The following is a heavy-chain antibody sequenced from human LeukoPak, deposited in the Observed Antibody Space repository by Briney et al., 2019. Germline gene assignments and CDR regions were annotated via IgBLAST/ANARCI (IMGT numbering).Heavy chain of an antibody. D-gene: IGHD3-22*01. V-gene: IGHV3-13*01. J-gene: IGHJ4*02. CDR3: VARPSYYDSSGYYDY. CDR1: GFTFSSYD. Sequence: PGGSLRLSCAVSGFTFSSYDMHWVRQATGKGLEWVSAIGTAGDTYYPGSVKGRFTISRENAKNSLYLQMNSLRAGDTAVYYCVARPSYYDSSGYYDYWGQGTLVTVSS. CDR2: IGTAGDT.